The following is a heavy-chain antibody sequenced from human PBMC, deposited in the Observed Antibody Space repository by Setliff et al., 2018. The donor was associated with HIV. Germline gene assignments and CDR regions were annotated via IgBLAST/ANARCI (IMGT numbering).Heavy chain of an antibody. D-gene: IGHD3-10*01. Sequence: SETLSLTCTVSGGSISSGSHYWGWIRQPAGKGLEWIGYIYHSGSTYYNPSLMSRVTISVDTSKNHFSLKVTSMTAADTAIYYCARENYYGSGSYLFSDYYYYGMDVWGQGTTVTVSS. CDR3: ARENYYGSGSYLFSDYYYYGMDV. V-gene: IGHV4-61*10. CDR2: IYHSGST. CDR1: GGSISSGSHY. J-gene: IGHJ6*02.